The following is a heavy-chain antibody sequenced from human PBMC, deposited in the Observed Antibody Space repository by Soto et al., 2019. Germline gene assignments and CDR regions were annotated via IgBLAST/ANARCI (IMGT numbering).Heavy chain of an antibody. Sequence: GESLKISCKGSGYSFTSYWIGWVRQMPGKGLEWMGIIYPGDSDTRYSPSFQGLVTISADKSISTAYLQGSNLKASDTVMYFCARVTYGSGIAGAFDIWGQGTMVTVS. J-gene: IGHJ3*02. D-gene: IGHD3-10*01. CDR2: IYPGDSDT. CDR1: GYSFTSYW. CDR3: ARVTYGSGIAGAFDI. V-gene: IGHV5-51*01.